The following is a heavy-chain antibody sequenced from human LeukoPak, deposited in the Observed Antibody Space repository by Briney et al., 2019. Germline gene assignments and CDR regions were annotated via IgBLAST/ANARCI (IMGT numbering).Heavy chain of an antibody. D-gene: IGHD2-15*01. J-gene: IGHJ4*02. CDR2: ISGSGGST. Sequence: PGGSLRLSCAASGFTFSSYAMSWVRQAPGKGLEWVSAISGSGGSTCYADSVKGRFTISRDNSKNTLYLQMNSLRAGDTAVYYCAKASVVVVVAATPSYWGQGTLVTVSS. CDR1: GFTFSSYA. V-gene: IGHV3-23*01. CDR3: AKASVVVVVAATPSY.